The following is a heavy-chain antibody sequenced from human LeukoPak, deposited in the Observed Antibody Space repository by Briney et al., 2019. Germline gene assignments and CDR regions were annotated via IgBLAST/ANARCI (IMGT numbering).Heavy chain of an antibody. V-gene: IGHV4-39*01. Sequence: SETLSLTCTVSGGSISSSSYYWGWIRQPPGKGLEWIGSIYYSGSTYYNPSLKSRVTISVDTSKNQFSLKLSSVTAADTAVYYCARAPGGGLMDVWGKGTTVTISS. CDR3: ARAPGGGLMDV. CDR2: IYYSGST. D-gene: IGHD6-25*01. J-gene: IGHJ6*03. CDR1: GGSISSSSYY.